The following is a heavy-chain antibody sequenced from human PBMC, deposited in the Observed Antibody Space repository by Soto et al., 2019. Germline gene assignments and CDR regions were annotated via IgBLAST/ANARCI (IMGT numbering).Heavy chain of an antibody. CDR2: IIPILGTA. Sequence: QVQLVQSGAEVKKPGSSVKVSCKASGGTFSSYAISWVRQAPGQGLEWMGGIIPILGTANYAQKFQGRVTITADKSTSTAYMELSSLRSEDTAVYYCASSWNDPSYYYYYGMDVWGQGTTVTVSS. D-gene: IGHD1-1*01. CDR3: ASSWNDPSYYYYYGMDV. J-gene: IGHJ6*02. V-gene: IGHV1-69*06. CDR1: GGTFSSYA.